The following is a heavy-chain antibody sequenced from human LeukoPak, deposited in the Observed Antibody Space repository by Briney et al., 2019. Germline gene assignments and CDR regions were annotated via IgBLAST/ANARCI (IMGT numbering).Heavy chain of an antibody. J-gene: IGHJ5*02. D-gene: IGHD2-2*01. V-gene: IGHV4-39*07. CDR3: ARDKYQLRNNWFDP. CDR2: IYYSGST. CDR1: GGSISSSSYY. Sequence: ASETLSLTCTVSGGSISSSSYYWGWIRQPPGKGLEWIGSIYYSGSTYYNPSLKSRVTMSVDTSKNQFSLKLSSVTAADTAVYYCARDKYQLRNNWFDPWGQGTLVTVSS.